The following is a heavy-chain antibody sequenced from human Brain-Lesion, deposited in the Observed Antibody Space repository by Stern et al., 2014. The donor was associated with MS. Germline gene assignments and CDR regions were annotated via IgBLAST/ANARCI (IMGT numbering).Heavy chain of an antibody. D-gene: IGHD1-1*01. CDR3: VAGAQLWL. CDR1: GFTFSQAW. J-gene: IGHJ4*02. CDR2: IKRRTDGGAA. V-gene: IGHV3-15*01. Sequence: EVQLVESGGGLVKSGGSLRLSCAASGFTFSQAWLGWVRQVTGKGLEWVGPIKRRTDGGAANYAASVKDRFTVSRDNSANMLYLQMNSLTIEDTAVYYCVAGAQLWLWGQGTLVTVSS.